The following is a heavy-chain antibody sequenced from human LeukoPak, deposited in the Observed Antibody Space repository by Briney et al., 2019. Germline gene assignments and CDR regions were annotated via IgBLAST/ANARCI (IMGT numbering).Heavy chain of an antibody. D-gene: IGHD3-22*01. Sequence: GGSLRLSCAASGFTFSSYAMSWVRQAPGKGLEWVSAISGSGGSTYYADSVKGRFTISRDNSKNTLYLQMNSLRAEDTAIYYCAKVRGGYYKTNPPDYWGQGTLVTVSS. CDR2: ISGSGGST. CDR3: AKVRGGYYKTNPPDY. J-gene: IGHJ4*02. V-gene: IGHV3-23*01. CDR1: GFTFSSYA.